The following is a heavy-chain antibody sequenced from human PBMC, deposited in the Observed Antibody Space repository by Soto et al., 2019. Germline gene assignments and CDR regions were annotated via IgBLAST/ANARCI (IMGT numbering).Heavy chain of an antibody. Sequence: PSETLSLTCTVSGGSINSAGHYWGWVRQSPGKGLEWIGYSYYSGSSYYNPSLQSRVKISVDRSKDQFYLTLTSVTAADTAVYFCAGARYYDWYFDHWGLGTPVTVSS. J-gene: IGHJ4*02. CDR3: AGARYYDWYFDH. D-gene: IGHD3-9*01. V-gene: IGHV4-30-2*06. CDR1: GGSINSAGHY. CDR2: SYYSGSS.